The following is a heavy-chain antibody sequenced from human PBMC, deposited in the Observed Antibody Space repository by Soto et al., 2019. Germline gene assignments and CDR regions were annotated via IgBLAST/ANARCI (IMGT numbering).Heavy chain of an antibody. D-gene: IGHD5-12*01. CDR2: ISYDGSNK. V-gene: IGHV3-30-3*01. CDR1: GFTFSSYA. Sequence: QVQLVESGGGVVQPGRSLRLSCAASGFTFSSYAMHWVRQAPGKGLEWVAVISYDGSNKYYADSVKGRFTISRDNSKNTLYLQMNSLRAEDTAVYYCARELEWLGAFDIWGQGTMVTVSS. CDR3: ARELEWLGAFDI. J-gene: IGHJ3*02.